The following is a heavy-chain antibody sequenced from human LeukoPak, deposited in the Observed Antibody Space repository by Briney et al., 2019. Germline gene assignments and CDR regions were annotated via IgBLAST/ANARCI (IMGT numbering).Heavy chain of an antibody. CDR1: GFTFSSYW. D-gene: IGHD6-13*01. Sequence: GGSLRLSCAASGFTFSSYWMHWVRQAPGKGLEWVAVISYDGSNKYYADSVKGRFTISRDNSKNTLYLQMNSLRAEDTAVYYCAKDFSIAAAGYFDYWGQGTLVTVSS. J-gene: IGHJ4*02. CDR2: ISYDGSNK. V-gene: IGHV3-30*18. CDR3: AKDFSIAAAGYFDY.